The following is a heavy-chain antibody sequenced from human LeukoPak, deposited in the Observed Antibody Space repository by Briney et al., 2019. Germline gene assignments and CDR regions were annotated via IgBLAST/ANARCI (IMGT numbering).Heavy chain of an antibody. CDR1: GGSISSYY. D-gene: IGHD2-2*01. V-gene: IGHV4-59*01. Sequence: SETLSLTCTVSGGSISSYYWSWIRQPPGKGLEWIGYIHYSGSTDYNPSLKSRVTISVDTSRNQFSLKLSSVTAADTAVYFCARAPAGDYFDYWSQGTLVTVSS. CDR3: ARAPAGDYFDY. CDR2: IHYSGST. J-gene: IGHJ4*02.